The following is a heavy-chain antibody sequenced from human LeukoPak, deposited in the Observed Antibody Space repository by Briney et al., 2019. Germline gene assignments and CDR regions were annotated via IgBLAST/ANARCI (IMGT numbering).Heavy chain of an antibody. CDR3: ARDRYAVGATIRLDY. CDR1: GFTFSSYS. D-gene: IGHD1-26*01. J-gene: IGHJ4*02. V-gene: IGHV3-48*04. CDR2: ISSSSSTI. Sequence: GGSLRLSCAASGFTFSSYSMNWVRQAPGKGLEWVSYISSSSSTIYYADSVKGRFTISRDNAKNSLYLQMNSLRAEDTAVYYCARDRYAVGATIRLDYWGQGTLVTVSS.